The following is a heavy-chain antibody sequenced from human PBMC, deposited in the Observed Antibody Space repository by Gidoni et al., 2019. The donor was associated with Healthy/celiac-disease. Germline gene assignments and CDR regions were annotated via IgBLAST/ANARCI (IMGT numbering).Heavy chain of an antibody. CDR3: ASGSGPAASSYYYYYGMDV. CDR1: GRIFSSYA. Sequence: QVQLVQSGAEVKKPGSSVKVSCKASGRIFSSYAISWVRQARGQGLEWMGGIIPIVGTANYAQKFQGRVTITADESTSTAYMELSSLRSEDTAVYYCASGSGPAASSYYYYYGMDVWGQGTTVTVSS. CDR2: IIPIVGTA. D-gene: IGHD2-2*01. J-gene: IGHJ6*02. V-gene: IGHV1-69*01.